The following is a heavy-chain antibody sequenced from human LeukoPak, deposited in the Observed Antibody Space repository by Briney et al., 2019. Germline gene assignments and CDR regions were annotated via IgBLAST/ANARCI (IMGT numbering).Heavy chain of an antibody. Sequence: GGSLRLSCAASGFTFSSYSMNWVRQAPGKGLEWVSSISSSSSYIYYADSVKGRFTISRDNAKNSLYLQMNSLRAEDTAVYYCATGYCSSTSCPDYWGQGTLVTVSS. D-gene: IGHD2-2*01. J-gene: IGHJ4*02. CDR1: GFTFSSYS. CDR2: ISSSSSYI. CDR3: ATGYCSSTSCPDY. V-gene: IGHV3-21*01.